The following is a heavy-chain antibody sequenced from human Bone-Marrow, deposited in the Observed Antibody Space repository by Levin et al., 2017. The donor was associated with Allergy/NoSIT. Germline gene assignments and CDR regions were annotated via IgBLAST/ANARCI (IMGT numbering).Heavy chain of an antibody. CDR1: GYTFTDYY. D-gene: IGHD3-10*01. CDR3: ARGPLGGVVDNWFDP. V-gene: IGHV1-2*06. J-gene: IGHJ5*02. CDR2: INPIDNDI. Sequence: ASMKVSCKASGYTFTDYYMHWIRQAPGQGLEWMARINPIDNDIHYSQKFKGRVTMTSDTSLSTAYMELSSLRSDDTAVYYCARGPLGGVVDNWFDPWGQGTLVTVSS.